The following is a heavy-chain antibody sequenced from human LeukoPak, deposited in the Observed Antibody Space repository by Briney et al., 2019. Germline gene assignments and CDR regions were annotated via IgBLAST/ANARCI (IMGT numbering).Heavy chain of an antibody. Sequence: SETLSLTCSVSGGSISGDGYHWGWIRRPPGKGLEWIGYIYYSGSTNYNPSLKSRVTISVDTSKNQFSLKLRSVTAADTAVYYCASYYYGSGSLNWFDPWGQGTLVTVSS. CDR1: GGSISGDGYH. D-gene: IGHD3-10*01. CDR3: ASYYYGSGSLNWFDP. CDR2: IYYSGST. J-gene: IGHJ5*02. V-gene: IGHV4-61*08.